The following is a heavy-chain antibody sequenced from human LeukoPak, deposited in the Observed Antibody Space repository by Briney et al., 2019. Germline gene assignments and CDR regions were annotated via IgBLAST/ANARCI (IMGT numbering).Heavy chain of an antibody. CDR3: AKTVTYSSSWFFDY. D-gene: IGHD6-13*01. Sequence: GGSLRLSCAASGFTFDSYAMSWVRQAPGKGLEWVSAISGSGGSTYYADSVKGRFTISRDNSKNTLYLQMNSLRAEDTAVYYCAKTVTYSSSWFFDYWGQGTLVTVSS. J-gene: IGHJ4*02. V-gene: IGHV3-23*01. CDR2: ISGSGGST. CDR1: GFTFDSYA.